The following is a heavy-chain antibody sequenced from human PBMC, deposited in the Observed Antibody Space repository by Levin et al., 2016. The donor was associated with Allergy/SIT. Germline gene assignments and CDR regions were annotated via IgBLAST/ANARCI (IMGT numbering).Heavy chain of an antibody. CDR3: ASGANWGPR. Sequence: GESLKISCQASGFNVNNFWISWVRQVPGEGLEWMGRIAFSDSFTEYRPSFQGHVTISVDKSTGTAFLQWSSLQASDSAMYFCASGANWGPRWGQGTRLTVS. D-gene: IGHD7-27*01. CDR2: IAFSDSFT. CDR1: GFNVNNFW. J-gene: IGHJ4*02. V-gene: IGHV5-10-1*01.